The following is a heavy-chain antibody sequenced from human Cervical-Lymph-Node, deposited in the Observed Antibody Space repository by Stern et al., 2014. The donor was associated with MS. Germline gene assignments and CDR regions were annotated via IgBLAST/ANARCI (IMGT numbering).Heavy chain of an antibody. V-gene: IGHV4-34*01. CDR3: AGSTMVRGARWFDP. CDR2: INHSGSP. J-gene: IGHJ5*02. CDR1: GGSFSGYY. D-gene: IGHD3-10*01. Sequence: QVQLQPWGAGLLKPSETLSLTCAVYGGSFSGYYWSWIRQPPGTGLEWLGEINHSGSPNYNPSLKSRVTLSVHTSKNQFSLKLSSVTAADTAVYYCAGSTMVRGARWFDPWGQGTLVTVSS.